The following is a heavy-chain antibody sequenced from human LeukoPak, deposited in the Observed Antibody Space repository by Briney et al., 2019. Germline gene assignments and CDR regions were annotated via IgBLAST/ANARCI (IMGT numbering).Heavy chain of an antibody. CDR3: ARRSIARGKVDVIVFDY. CDR2: IYYSGGT. J-gene: IGHJ4*02. V-gene: IGHV4-59*08. Sequence: SETLSLTCTVSGGSMNDYYWSWFRQPPGKALEWIGYIYYSGGTNSNPSLKSRVTMSVDTSKNQFSLKVRSVTAADTSVYYCARRSIARGKVDVIVFDYWGQGALVTVSS. D-gene: IGHD2-21*01. CDR1: GGSMNDYY.